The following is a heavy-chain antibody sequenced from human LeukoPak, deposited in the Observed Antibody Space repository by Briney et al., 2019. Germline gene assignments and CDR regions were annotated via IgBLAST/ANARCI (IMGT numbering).Heavy chain of an antibody. CDR3: TENRIRKDTQFDY. CDR2: IYYSGST. D-gene: IGHD2-15*01. V-gene: IGHV4-59*01. J-gene: IGHJ4*02. Sequence: SETLSLTCTVSGGSISNYYWSWIRQPPGKGLEWIGYIYYSGSTNYNPSLKSRVTISVDTSKNQFSLKLNSVTAAATAAYYCTENRIRKDTQFDYWGQGTLVNVPS. CDR1: GGSISNYY.